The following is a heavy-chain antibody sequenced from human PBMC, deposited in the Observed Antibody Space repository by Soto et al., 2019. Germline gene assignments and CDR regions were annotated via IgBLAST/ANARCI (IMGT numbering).Heavy chain of an antibody. Sequence: GGSLRLSCAASGFTFSSYEMHWVRQATGKGLEWVSAIGTAGDTYYPGSVKGRFTISRENAKNSLYLQMNSLRAGDTAVYYCARLLLGGSSGWPGGCYYDYWGQGTLVTVSS. CDR2: IGTAGDT. CDR1: GFTFSSYE. J-gene: IGHJ4*02. CDR3: ARLLLGGSSGWPGGCYYDY. V-gene: IGHV3-13*01. D-gene: IGHD6-19*01.